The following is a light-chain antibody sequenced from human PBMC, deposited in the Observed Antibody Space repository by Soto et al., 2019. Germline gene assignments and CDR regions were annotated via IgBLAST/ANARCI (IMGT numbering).Light chain of an antibody. J-gene: IGKJ1*01. Sequence: VMTQSPATLSVSAGERVTLSCRASQSISTNLAWYQQIPGQAPRLLIYDASTSATGIPDRFSGSGSGAEFTLTISSLQSEDFAVYCCQQYRNWPRTFGQGTKVEI. CDR3: QQYRNWPRT. CDR2: DAS. V-gene: IGKV3-15*01. CDR1: QSISTN.